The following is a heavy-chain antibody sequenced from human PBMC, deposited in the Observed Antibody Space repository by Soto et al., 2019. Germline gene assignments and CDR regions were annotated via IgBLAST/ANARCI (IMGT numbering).Heavy chain of an antibody. D-gene: IGHD3-10*01. Sequence: EVQLVESGGGLIQPGGSLRLSCAASGLTVSNAYMAWVRQAPGMGLECVSVIYDNGTTYYADSVKGRFTISRDTSTNTLSLQMDSLRAEDTAVYYCVRPLPSGRNYGLDVWSQGTTVTVSS. J-gene: IGHJ6*02. CDR1: GLTVSNAY. V-gene: IGHV3-53*01. CDR3: VRPLPSGRNYGLDV. CDR2: IYDNGTT.